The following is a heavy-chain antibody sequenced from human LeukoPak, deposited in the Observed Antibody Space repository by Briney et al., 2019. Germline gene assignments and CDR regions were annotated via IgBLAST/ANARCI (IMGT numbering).Heavy chain of an antibody. D-gene: IGHD1-26*01. Sequence: PSETLSLTCTVSGGSIGTYYWSWIRQPPGEGLEWIGYIYNSGSTYYNPSLKSRVTISVDTSKNQFSLKLSSVTAADTAVYYCARDMWEPTDYWGQGTLVTVSS. V-gene: IGHV4-59*12. J-gene: IGHJ4*02. CDR3: ARDMWEPTDY. CDR2: IYNSGST. CDR1: GGSIGTYY.